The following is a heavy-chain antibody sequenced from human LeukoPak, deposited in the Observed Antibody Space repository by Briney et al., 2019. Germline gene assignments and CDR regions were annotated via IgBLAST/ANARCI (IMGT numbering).Heavy chain of an antibody. CDR3: VTGPFDY. J-gene: IGHJ4*02. CDR1: GFTFDDYA. Sequence: GGSLRLSCEASGFTFDDYAMHWVRQAPGKGLEWVSLISWDGGSTYYADSVKGRFTISRDNAKNSLYLQMNSLRAGDTAVYYCVTGPFDYWGQGTLVTVSS. CDR2: ISWDGGST. V-gene: IGHV3-43D*04. D-gene: IGHD3-10*01.